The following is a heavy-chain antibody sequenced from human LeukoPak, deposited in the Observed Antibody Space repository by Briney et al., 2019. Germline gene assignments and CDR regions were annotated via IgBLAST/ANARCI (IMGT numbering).Heavy chain of an antibody. J-gene: IGHJ4*02. CDR1: GFTFSDYG. V-gene: IGHV3-30*03. CDR3: AREGSALDY. CDR2: ISYDGATK. Sequence: PGGSLRLSCAASGFTFSDYGVHWVRQAPGKGLEWLTIISYDGATKYYADSVKGRYTISRDNAKNSPYLQMNSLRTEDTALYYCAREGSALDYWGQGTLVTVSS.